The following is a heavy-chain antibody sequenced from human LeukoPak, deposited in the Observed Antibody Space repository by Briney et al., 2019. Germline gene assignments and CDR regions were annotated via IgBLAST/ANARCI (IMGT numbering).Heavy chain of an antibody. CDR1: GFTFSDYY. CDR3: ASGWSGYYNYYYYMDV. CDR2: ISSSGSTI. Sequence: GGSLRLSCAASGFTFSDYYMSWIRQAPGKGLEWVSYISSSGSTIYYADSMKGRFTIPRDNAKNSLYLQMNSLRAEDTAVYYCASGWSGYYNYYYYMDVWGKGTTVTVSS. D-gene: IGHD3-3*01. J-gene: IGHJ6*03. V-gene: IGHV3-11*04.